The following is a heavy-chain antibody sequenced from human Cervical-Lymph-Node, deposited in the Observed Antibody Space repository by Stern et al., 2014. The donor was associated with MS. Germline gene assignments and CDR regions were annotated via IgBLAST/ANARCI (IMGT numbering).Heavy chain of an antibody. Sequence: QMQLVQSGAEVKKPGASVTISCKASGYTFTSYAIHWVRQAPGQRLEWMGWITPGNGNTRYSQKFQDRVTITRDTSASTAYVELSGLRSEDTAVYYCARSIAGYGDFYHGAFDIWGQGTMVTVSS. CDR3: ARSIAGYGDFYHGAFDI. CDR1: GYTFTSYA. V-gene: IGHV1-3*01. J-gene: IGHJ3*02. CDR2: ITPGNGNT. D-gene: IGHD4-17*01.